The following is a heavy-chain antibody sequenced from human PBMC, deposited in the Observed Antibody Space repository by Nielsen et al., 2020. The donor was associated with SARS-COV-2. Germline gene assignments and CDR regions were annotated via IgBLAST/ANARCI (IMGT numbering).Heavy chain of an antibody. CDR2: ISGSGGST. CDR1: GFTFSSYA. V-gene: IGHV3-23*01. J-gene: IGHJ4*02. Sequence: GESLKISCAASGFTFSSYAMTWVRQAPGKGLEWVSIISGSGGSTYYADSVKGRFTISRDNSKNTLYLQMSSLRAEDTAVYYCVKGEPEWELLTYFDYWGQGTLVTVSS. D-gene: IGHD1-26*01. CDR3: VKGEPEWELLTYFDY.